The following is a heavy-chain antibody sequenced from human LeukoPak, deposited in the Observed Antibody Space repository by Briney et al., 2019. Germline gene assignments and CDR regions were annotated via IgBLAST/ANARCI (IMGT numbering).Heavy chain of an antibody. CDR1: GFTFSSYA. CDR2: IASDGSST. CDR3: ARGRPHGNDY. D-gene: IGHD4-23*01. V-gene: IGHV3-74*01. Sequence: GGSLRLSCAASGFTFSSYAMSWVRQAPGKGLVWVSRIASDGSSTTYADSVKGRFSISRDNAKNTLYLQMNSLRVDDTAVYYCARGRPHGNDYWGQGTLVTVSS. J-gene: IGHJ4*02.